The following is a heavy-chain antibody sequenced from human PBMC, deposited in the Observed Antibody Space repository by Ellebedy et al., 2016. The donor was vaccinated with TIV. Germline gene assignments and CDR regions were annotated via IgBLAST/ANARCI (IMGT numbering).Heavy chain of an antibody. CDR1: GYTFTSYG. CDR3: ARVTTMVRGVIRCLAV. D-gene: IGHD3-10*01. V-gene: IGHV1-18*01. CDR2: ISAYNGNT. J-gene: IGHJ6*02. Sequence: AASVKVSCKASGYTFTSYGISWVRQAPGQGLEWLGWISAYNGNTKYAQKLQGRVTMTTDTSTSTAYMELRSLRSDDTAVYYCARVTTMVRGVIRCLAVWGHGTTVTVSS.